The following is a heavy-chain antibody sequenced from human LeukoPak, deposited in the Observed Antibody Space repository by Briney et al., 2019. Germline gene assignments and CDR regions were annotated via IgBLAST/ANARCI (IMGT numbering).Heavy chain of an antibody. J-gene: IGHJ5*02. CDR2: IYRDGTT. CDR3: ARDRRFDP. V-gene: IGHV3-53*01. CDR1: GFIVSSNY. Sequence: GGSLRRSCAASGFIVSSNYMSWVRQAPGKGLEWVSVIYRDGTTYYADSVKGRFTISRDNSKNTLYLQMNSLRAEDTAVYYCARDRRFDPWGQGTLVTVSS.